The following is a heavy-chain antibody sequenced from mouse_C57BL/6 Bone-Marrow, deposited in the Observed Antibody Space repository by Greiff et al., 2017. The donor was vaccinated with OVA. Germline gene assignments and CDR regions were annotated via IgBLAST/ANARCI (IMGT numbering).Heavy chain of an antibody. D-gene: IGHD1-1*01. CDR2: ISYSGST. V-gene: IGHV3-1*01. CDR1: GYSITSGYD. CDR3: ARDRSYYYGSSYVGYFDV. Sequence: EVKLLESGPGMVKPSQSLSLTCTVTGYSITSGYDWHWIRHFPGNQLEWMGYISYSGSTNYNPSLKSRISITQDTSKNHFFLKLNYVTTEDTATYDCARDRSYYYGSSYVGYFDVWGTGTTVTVSS. J-gene: IGHJ1*03.